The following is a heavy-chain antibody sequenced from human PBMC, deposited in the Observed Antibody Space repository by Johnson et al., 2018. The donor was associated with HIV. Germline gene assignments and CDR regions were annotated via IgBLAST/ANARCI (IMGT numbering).Heavy chain of an antibody. J-gene: IGHJ3*02. CDR3: ASSPQQPYVTGNAFDI. V-gene: IGHV3-30-3*01. CDR1: GFTFSTYA. Sequence: QMLLVESGGGVVQPGRSLRLSCAASGFTFSTYAMHWVRQAPGKGLEWVAVISYDGSNRYYADSVKGRFTISRDNSKNTLYLQINNLRAEDTAVYYCASSPQQPYVTGNAFDIWGQGTMVTVSS. D-gene: IGHD3-10*02. CDR2: ISYDGSNR.